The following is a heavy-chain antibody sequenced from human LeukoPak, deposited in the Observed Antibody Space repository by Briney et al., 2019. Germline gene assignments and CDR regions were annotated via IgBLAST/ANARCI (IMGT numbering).Heavy chain of an antibody. CDR1: GFTFSSYS. CDR2: ISSSSSYI. V-gene: IGHV3-21*04. Sequence: KPGGSLRLSCAASGFTFSSYSMNWVRQAPGKGLEWVSSISSSSSYIYYADSVKGRFTISRDNAKNSLYLQMNSLRAEDTAVYYCAKDEGYCTNGVCYNFDYWGQGTLVTVSS. J-gene: IGHJ4*02. CDR3: AKDEGYCTNGVCYNFDY. D-gene: IGHD2-8*01.